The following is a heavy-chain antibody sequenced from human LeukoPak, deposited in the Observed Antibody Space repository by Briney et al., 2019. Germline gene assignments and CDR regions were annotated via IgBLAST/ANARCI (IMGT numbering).Heavy chain of an antibody. V-gene: IGHV1-46*01. CDR3: ARDASGQGVDTAMTAPCDY. D-gene: IGHD5-18*01. CDR2: INPSGGST. CDR1: GYTFTTYY. J-gene: IGHJ4*02. Sequence: ASVKVSCTASGYTFTTYYIHWVRQAPRQGLEWMGIINPSGGSTSYAQKFQGRVTMTRDTSTSTVYMELSSLRSEDTAVYYGARDASGQGVDTAMTAPCDYWGQGTLVTVSS.